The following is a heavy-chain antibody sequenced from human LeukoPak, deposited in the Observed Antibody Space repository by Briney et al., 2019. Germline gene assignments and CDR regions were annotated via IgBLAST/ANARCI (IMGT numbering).Heavy chain of an antibody. CDR2: IYYSGST. V-gene: IGHV4-39*07. J-gene: IGHJ4*02. CDR3: ARGVGYSNYPYYFDY. Sequence: SETLSLTCTVSGGSISSSSYYWGWIRQPPGKGLEWIGSIYYSGSTYYNPSLKSRVTISVDTSKNQFSLKLSSVTAADTAVYYCARGVGYSNYPYYFDYWGQGILVTVSS. D-gene: IGHD4-11*01. CDR1: GGSISSSSYY.